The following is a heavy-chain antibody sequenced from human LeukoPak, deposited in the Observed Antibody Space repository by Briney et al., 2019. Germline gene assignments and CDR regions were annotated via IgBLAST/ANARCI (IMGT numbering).Heavy chain of an antibody. CDR3: AIVREDLYDYVWSH. CDR2: IIPIFGTA. J-gene: IGHJ4*02. D-gene: IGHD3-16*01. V-gene: IGHV1-69*05. Sequence: SVKVSCKASGGTFSSYAISWVRQAPGQGLEWMGRIIPIFGTANYAQKFQGRVTITTDESTSTAYMELSSLRSEDTAMYYCAIVREDLYDYVWSHWGQGTLVTVSS. CDR1: GGTFSSYA.